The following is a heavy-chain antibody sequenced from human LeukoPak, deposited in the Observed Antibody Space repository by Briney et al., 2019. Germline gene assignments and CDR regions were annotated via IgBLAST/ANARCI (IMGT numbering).Heavy chain of an antibody. CDR2: MNPNSINT. V-gene: IGHV1-8*01. Sequence: ASLKVSCEASGYTLTSYDINWVRQATGQGLEWMGWMNPNSINTAYAQKFQGRVTMTRTTSISTAYMDLSSLRSEAKAVYYCARGIVAGRDYSNTDAWGKGDT. D-gene: IGHD6-19*01. J-gene: IGHJ6*03. CDR1: GYTLTSYD. CDR3: ARGIVAGRDYSNTDA.